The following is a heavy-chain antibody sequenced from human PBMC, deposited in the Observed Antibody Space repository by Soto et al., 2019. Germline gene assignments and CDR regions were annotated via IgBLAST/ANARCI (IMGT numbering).Heavy chain of an antibody. V-gene: IGHV3-74*01. CDR2: ISPDGSNR. CDR1: GFTFSTYG. CDR3: ASWGHLVPLSHTDFDH. J-gene: IGHJ4*02. D-gene: IGHD3-16*01. Sequence: GGSLRLSGAASGFTFSTYGINWVRQTPWKGLMWVSRISPDGSNRGYADSVEGRFTVSRDNAKNTLYLQMHSLRAEDTAMYYCASWGHLVPLSHTDFDHCGEGTLITVYS.